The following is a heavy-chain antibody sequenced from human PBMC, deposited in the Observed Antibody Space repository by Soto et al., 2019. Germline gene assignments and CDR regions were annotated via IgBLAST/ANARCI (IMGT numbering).Heavy chain of an antibody. CDR2: IDHSGSS. CDR1: GGSFSGYY. CDR3: ARGSGYSSSWYRGGYYGMDV. Sequence: SETLSLTCGVYGGSFSGYYWNWIRQPPGKGLEWIGEIDHSGSSNFNPFLKSRVTISVDTSKNQFSLKLYSMTAADTAVYYCARGSGYSSSWYRGGYYGMDVWGQGTTVTVSS. J-gene: IGHJ6*02. V-gene: IGHV4-34*01. D-gene: IGHD6-13*01.